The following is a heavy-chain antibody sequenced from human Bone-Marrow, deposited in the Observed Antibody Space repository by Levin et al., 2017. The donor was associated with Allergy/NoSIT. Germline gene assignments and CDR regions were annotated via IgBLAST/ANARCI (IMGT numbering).Heavy chain of an antibody. V-gene: IGHV3-30*18. CDR2: ISYDGSNK. CDR3: AKDLYYYDSSGSDGI. CDR1: GFTFSSYG. J-gene: IGHJ4*02. D-gene: IGHD3-22*01. Sequence: LSLTCAASGFTFSSYGMHWVRQAPGKGLEWVAVISYDGSNKYYADSVKGRFTISRDNSKNTLYLQMNSLRAEDTAVYYCAKDLYYYDSSGSDGIWGQGTLVTVSS.